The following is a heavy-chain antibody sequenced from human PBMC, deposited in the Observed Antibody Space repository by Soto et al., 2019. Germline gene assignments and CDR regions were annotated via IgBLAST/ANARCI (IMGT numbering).Heavy chain of an antibody. V-gene: IGHV4-4*07. D-gene: IGHD3-22*01. CDR2: IYTSGST. CDR1: GGSISSYY. CDR3: ARDLHADSSGYTDAVEI. Sequence: PSETLSLTCTVSGGSISSYYWSWIRQPAGKGLEWIGRIYTSGSTNYNPSLKSRVTMSVDTSKNQFSLKLSSVTAADTAVYYCARDLHADSSGYTDAVEIWGQGTLVTVSS. J-gene: IGHJ3*02.